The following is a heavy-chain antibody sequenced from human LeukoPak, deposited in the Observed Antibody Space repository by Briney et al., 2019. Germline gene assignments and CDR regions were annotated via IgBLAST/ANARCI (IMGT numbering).Heavy chain of an antibody. CDR3: ARGPWDYGGSSYYYYYGMDV. V-gene: IGHV3-33*01. CDR2: IWYDGSNK. J-gene: IGHJ6*02. D-gene: IGHD4-23*01. CDR1: GFTFSSYG. Sequence: GGSLRLSCAASGFTFSSYGMHWVRQAPGKGLEWVAVIWYDGSNKYYADSVKGRFTISRDNAKNSLYLQMNSLRAEDTAVYYCARGPWDYGGSSYYYYYGMDVWGQGTTVTVSS.